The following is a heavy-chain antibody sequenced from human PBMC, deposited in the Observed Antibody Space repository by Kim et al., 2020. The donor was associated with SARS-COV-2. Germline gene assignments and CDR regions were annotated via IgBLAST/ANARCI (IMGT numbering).Heavy chain of an antibody. Sequence: AQKFQGRVTITADGSTTTAYMELSSLRSEDTALYYCARGYSSSSHYYTMDVWGQGTTVTVSS. CDR3: ARGYSSSSHYYTMDV. D-gene: IGHD6-13*01. V-gene: IGHV1-69*01. J-gene: IGHJ6*02.